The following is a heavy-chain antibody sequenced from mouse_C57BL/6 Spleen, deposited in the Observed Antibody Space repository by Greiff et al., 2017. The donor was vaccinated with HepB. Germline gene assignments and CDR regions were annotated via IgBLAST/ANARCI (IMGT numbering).Heavy chain of an antibody. CDR2: INPSSGYT. Sequence: QVQLKQSGAELARPGASVKMSCKASGYTFTSYTMHWVKQRPGQGLEWIGYINPSSGYTKYNQKFKDKATLTADKSSSTAYMQLSSLTSEDSAVYYCARCDGYYFYAMDYWGQGTSVTVSS. CDR1: GYTFTSYT. CDR3: ARCDGYYFYAMDY. J-gene: IGHJ4*01. V-gene: IGHV1-4*01. D-gene: IGHD2-3*01.